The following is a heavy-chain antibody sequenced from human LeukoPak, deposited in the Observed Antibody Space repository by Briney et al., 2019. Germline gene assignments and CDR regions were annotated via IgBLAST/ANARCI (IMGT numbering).Heavy chain of an antibody. V-gene: IGHV3-11*06. CDR1: GFTFSDYY. CDR2: ISSSSSYT. CDR3: ARELLYYYGSGSYGGMDV. J-gene: IGHJ6*04. Sequence: GGSLRLSCAASGFTFSDYYMSWIRQAPGKGLEWVSYISSSSSYTNYADSVKGRFTISRDNAKNSLYLQMNSLRAEDTAVYYCARELLYYYGSGSYGGMDVWGKGTTVTVSS. D-gene: IGHD3-10*01.